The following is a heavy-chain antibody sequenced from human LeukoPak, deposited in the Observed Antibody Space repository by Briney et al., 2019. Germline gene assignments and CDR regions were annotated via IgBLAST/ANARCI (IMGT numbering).Heavy chain of an antibody. CDR1: GFSFSSYS. V-gene: IGHV3-48*01. CDR2: ISSTSSII. J-gene: IGHJ4*02. CDR3: ARDHNYAFDN. Sequence: GGSLRLSCSASGFSFSSYSMNWVRQAPGKGLEWVSYISSTSSIIYYADSVRGRFTISADKAKNSLYLQMNSLRVEDTAVYYCARDHNYAFDNWGQGTLVSVAS. D-gene: IGHD1-1*01.